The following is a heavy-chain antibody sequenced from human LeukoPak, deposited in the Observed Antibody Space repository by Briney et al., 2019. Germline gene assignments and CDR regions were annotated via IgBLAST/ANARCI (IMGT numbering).Heavy chain of an antibody. Sequence: GGSLRLSCAASGFTFSDYYMSWIRQAPGKGLEWVSYISSSGSYTNYADSVKGRFTISRDNAKNSLYLQMNSLRAEDTAVYYCARVGDIVVVPAAIGLWGQGTMVTVSS. J-gene: IGHJ3*01. CDR2: ISSSGSYT. D-gene: IGHD2-2*02. CDR1: GFTFSDYY. V-gene: IGHV3-11*06. CDR3: ARVGDIVVVPAAIGL.